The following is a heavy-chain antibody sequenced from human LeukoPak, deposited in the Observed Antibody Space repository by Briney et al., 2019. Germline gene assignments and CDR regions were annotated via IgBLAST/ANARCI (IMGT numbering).Heavy chain of an antibody. Sequence: PSETLSLTCTVSGGXISSYYCSWIRQPPGKGREWIASIYYSGSTNYNPSFESRVTISVDTSKNQFSLKLSSVTAADTAVYCCARWRGYGSGSYKWFDPWGQGTLVTVSS. CDR3: ARWRGYGSGSYKWFDP. CDR2: IYYSGST. J-gene: IGHJ5*02. V-gene: IGHV4-59*01. CDR1: GGXISSYY. D-gene: IGHD3-10*01.